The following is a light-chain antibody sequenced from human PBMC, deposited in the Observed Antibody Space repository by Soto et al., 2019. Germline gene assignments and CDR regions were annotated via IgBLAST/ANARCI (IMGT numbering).Light chain of an antibody. Sequence: QSALTQPASVSGSPGQSITISCTGTSSDVGGYSYVSWYQQHTGKSPKLMIYDVSNRPSGVSNRFSGSKSGNTASLTISGLQAEDEADYYCSSYTSSSTLFGGGTKLTVL. CDR2: DVS. CDR3: SSYTSSSTL. V-gene: IGLV2-14*01. J-gene: IGLJ2*01. CDR1: SSDVGGYSY.